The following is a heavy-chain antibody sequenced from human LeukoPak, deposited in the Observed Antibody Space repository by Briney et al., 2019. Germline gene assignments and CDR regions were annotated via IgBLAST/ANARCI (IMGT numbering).Heavy chain of an antibody. V-gene: IGHV4-4*07. Sequence: SETLSLTCTVSGGSISSYYWSWIRQPAGKGLEWIGRTHTSGSTNYNPSLKSRVTMSVDTSKNQFSLKLTSVTAADTAVYYCARDTYYYGSGTYYFNYWGQGTLVTVSS. D-gene: IGHD3-10*01. CDR1: GGSISSYY. J-gene: IGHJ4*02. CDR3: ARDTYYYGSGTYYFNY. CDR2: THTSGST.